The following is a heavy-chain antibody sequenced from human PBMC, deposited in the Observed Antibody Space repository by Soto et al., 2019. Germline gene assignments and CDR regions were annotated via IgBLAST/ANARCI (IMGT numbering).Heavy chain of an antibody. J-gene: IGHJ4*02. CDR3: ARVALSSRTPFDY. CDR1: GCPFSGYY. V-gene: IGHV1-2*02. D-gene: IGHD6-6*01. Sequence: XSVKGACKAAGCPFSGYYMGWGRQAPGQGLEWMGWINPNSGGTNYAQKFQCRVTMTRDTSISTAYMEPSRLRSDDTAVYYCARVALSSRTPFDYWGQGTLVTVSS. CDR2: INPNSGGT.